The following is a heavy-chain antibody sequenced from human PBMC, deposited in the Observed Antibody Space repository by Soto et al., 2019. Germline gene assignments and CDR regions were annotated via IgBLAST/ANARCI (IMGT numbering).Heavy chain of an antibody. CDR1: GFTFSSYA. Sequence: QVQLVESGGGVVQPGRSLRLSCAASGFTFSSYAMHWVRQAPGKGLEWVAVISYDGSNKYYADSVKGRFTISRDNSKNTLYLQMTSLRAEDTAVYYCARGRGWYAVPYFDYWGQGTLVTVSS. CDR3: ARGRGWYAVPYFDY. CDR2: ISYDGSNK. J-gene: IGHJ4*02. D-gene: IGHD6-19*01. V-gene: IGHV3-30-3*01.